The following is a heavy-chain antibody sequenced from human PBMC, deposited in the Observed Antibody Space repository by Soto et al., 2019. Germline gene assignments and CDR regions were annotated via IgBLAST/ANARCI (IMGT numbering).Heavy chain of an antibody. CDR3: AKVSAEDYFDY. J-gene: IGHJ4*02. V-gene: IGHV3-30*18. Sequence: VQLVESGGGLVQPGGSLRLSCAASGFTFSSYGMHWVRQAPGKGLEWVAVISYDGSNKYYADSVKGRFTISRDNSKNTLYLQMNSLRAEDTAVYYCAKVSAEDYFDYWGQGTLVTVSS. CDR1: GFTFSSYG. CDR2: ISYDGSNK.